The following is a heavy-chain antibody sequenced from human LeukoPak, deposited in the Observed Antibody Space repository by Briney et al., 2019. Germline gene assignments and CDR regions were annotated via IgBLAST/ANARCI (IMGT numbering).Heavy chain of an antibody. Sequence: SETLSLTCTVSGGSISSGGYYWSWIRQHPGKGLEWLGYIYYSGSTYYNPSLKSRVTISVDTSKNQFSLKLSSVTAADTAVYYCASSDYYGSGSWVAWFDPWGQGTLVTVSS. V-gene: IGHV4-31*03. CDR3: ASSDYYGSGSWVAWFDP. CDR2: IYYSGST. D-gene: IGHD3-10*01. CDR1: GGSISSGGYY. J-gene: IGHJ5*02.